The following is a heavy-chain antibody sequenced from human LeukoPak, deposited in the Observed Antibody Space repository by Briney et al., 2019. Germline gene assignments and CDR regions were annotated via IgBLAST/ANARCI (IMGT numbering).Heavy chain of an antibody. J-gene: IGHJ4*02. CDR3: AKEGAAGGKMQFCFDY. D-gene: IGHD6-13*01. CDR2: ISDDGTTR. CDR1: GFTLSSYG. Sequence: PGGSLRLSCAASGFTLSSYGMHWVRQAPGKGLEWVAVISDDGTTRYYADSVKGRFTISRDNFKNTLYLEMNSLRAEDTAVYYCAKEGAAGGKMQFCFDYWGQGTLVTVSS. V-gene: IGHV3-30*18.